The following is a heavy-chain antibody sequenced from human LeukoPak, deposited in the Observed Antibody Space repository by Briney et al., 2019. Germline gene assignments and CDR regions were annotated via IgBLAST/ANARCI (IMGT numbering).Heavy chain of an antibody. CDR3: ARYGYDSSGYYYGYFDY. Sequence: PSETLSLTCAVYGGSFSGYYWSWIRQPPGKGLEWIGEINHSGSTNYNPSLKSRVTISVDTSKNQFSLKLSSVTAADTAVYYRARYGYDSSGYYYGYFDYWGQGTLVTVSS. J-gene: IGHJ4*02. V-gene: IGHV4-34*01. D-gene: IGHD3-22*01. CDR2: INHSGST. CDR1: GGSFSGYY.